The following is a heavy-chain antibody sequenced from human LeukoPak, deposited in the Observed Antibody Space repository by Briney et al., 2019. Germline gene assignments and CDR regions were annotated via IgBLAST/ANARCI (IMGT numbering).Heavy chain of an antibody. D-gene: IGHD3/OR15-3a*01. J-gene: IGHJ4*02. CDR3: ARDTDWFENIQYYFDL. Sequence: AGGPLRLSCAAAGFIISYYAMHWVRQAPGKGLEWVALISYDGSNKDYADSVKGLFTIARDNSENTLFLHMNSLRAEDTAVYYCARDTDWFENIQYYFDLWGQGTLVTVSS. CDR1: GFIISYYA. CDR2: ISYDGSNK. V-gene: IGHV3-30*01.